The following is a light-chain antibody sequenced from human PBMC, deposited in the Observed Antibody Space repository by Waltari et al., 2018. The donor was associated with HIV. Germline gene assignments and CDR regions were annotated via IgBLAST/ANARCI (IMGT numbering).Light chain of an antibody. V-gene: IGLV1-40*01. Sequence: QSVLTQPPSVSGAPGQRVPISCPGNSSNIGAGFHVHWYQQLPETAPKLLIYGDTNRPSGVPDRFSGSKSGTSASLAITGLQAEDEADYYCQSYDSGLSVVFGGGTKLTVL. CDR2: GDT. J-gene: IGLJ3*02. CDR3: QSYDSGLSVV. CDR1: SSNIGAGFH.